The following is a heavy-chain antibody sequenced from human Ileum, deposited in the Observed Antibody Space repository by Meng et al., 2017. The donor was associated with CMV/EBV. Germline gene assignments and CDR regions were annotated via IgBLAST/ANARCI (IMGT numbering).Heavy chain of an antibody. CDR1: GGSFSEYH. V-gene: IGHV4-34*01. D-gene: IGHD3-3*01. CDR3: ARASPQRRFLSY. CDR2: INHGGSS. Sequence: QVQLQQWGEGLLKPSETLSLMCAVYGGSFSEYHWSWICQPPGKGLEWIGEINHGGSSNYNPSLKSRVTISVDRSRNQVSLKLTSVTAADTAVYYCARASPQRRFLSYWGQGTLVTVSS. J-gene: IGHJ4*02.